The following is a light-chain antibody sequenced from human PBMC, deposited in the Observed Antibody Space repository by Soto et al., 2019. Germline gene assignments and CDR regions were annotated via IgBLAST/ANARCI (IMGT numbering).Light chain of an antibody. CDR3: QEPYETPYT. Sequence: DIRMTQSPSSLSSSTGERVTLTCRASQSISGFLTWYQQRPGKAPRLLIFGASSLQSGVPARFSGSGSGTDFTLAITSLQPEDVATYYCQEPYETPYTFGQGTKLQI. CDR1: QSISGF. V-gene: IGKV1-39*01. J-gene: IGKJ2*01. CDR2: GAS.